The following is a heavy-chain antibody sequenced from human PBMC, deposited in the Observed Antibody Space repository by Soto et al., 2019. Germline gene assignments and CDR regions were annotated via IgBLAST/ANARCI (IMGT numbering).Heavy chain of an antibody. Sequence: SVMCYLNASGCTFSSDAISWVRQAPGQVLDCMGGIIPIFGTANYAQNFQGRVTITADESTSTAYMELSSLRSEDTAVYYCARAFLRDTIFGVVIRPPHYYGMDFWV. V-gene: IGHV1-69*13. CDR1: GCTFSSDA. CDR3: ARAFLRDTIFGVVIRPPHYYGMDF. D-gene: IGHD3-3*01. J-gene: IGHJ6*02. CDR2: IIPIFGTA.